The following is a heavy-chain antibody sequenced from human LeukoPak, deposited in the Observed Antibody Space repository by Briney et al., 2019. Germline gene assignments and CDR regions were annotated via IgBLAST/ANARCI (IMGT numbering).Heavy chain of an antibody. CDR2: IGGGSDT. Sequence: SGGSQRLSCAVSGSSFSINDMHWGRQATGQGLEWVSAIGGGSDTYYSDSVKGRFTISRDNSKSSVFLQMNSLRAEDTAVYYCVREVMDGSAPYFWYFDLWGRGTLVSVSS. CDR1: GSSFSIND. CDR3: VREVMDGSAPYFWYFDL. V-gene: IGHV3-13*01. J-gene: IGHJ2*01. D-gene: IGHD1-26*01.